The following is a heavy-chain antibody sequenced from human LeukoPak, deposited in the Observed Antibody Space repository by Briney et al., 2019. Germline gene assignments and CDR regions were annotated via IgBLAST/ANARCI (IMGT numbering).Heavy chain of an antibody. CDR2: IIPIFGTA. D-gene: IGHD5-18*01. Sequence: GASVKVSCKASGGTFSSYAISWVRQVPGQGLEWMGGIIPIFGTANYAQKFQGRVTITADESTSTAYVELSSLRSEDTAVYYCARDLGYSYGYGYWGQGTLVTVSS. CDR3: ARDLGYSYGYGY. J-gene: IGHJ4*02. CDR1: GGTFSSYA. V-gene: IGHV1-69*13.